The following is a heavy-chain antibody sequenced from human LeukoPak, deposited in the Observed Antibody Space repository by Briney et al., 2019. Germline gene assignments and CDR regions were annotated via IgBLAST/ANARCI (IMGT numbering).Heavy chain of an antibody. CDR1: GGSIGSSSYY. CDR2: IYYSGST. Sequence: SETLSLTCTVSGGSIGSSSYYWGWVRQPQGKGLEWIGNIYYSGSTYYNPSLKSRVTISVDTSKNQFSLKLSSVTAADTAVYYCARLKDIGVLPGTPYFDYWGQGTLVTVSS. V-gene: IGHV4-39*01. CDR3: ARLKDIGVLPGTPYFDY. D-gene: IGHD2-2*01. J-gene: IGHJ4*02.